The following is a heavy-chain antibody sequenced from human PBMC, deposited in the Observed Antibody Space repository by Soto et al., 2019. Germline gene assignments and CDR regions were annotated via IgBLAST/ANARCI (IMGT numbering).Heavy chain of an antibody. CDR3: ARDGLPIFGVVTPFDY. Sequence: SETLSLTCAISWDSVSSNSAAWNWIRQSPSRGLEWLGRTYYRSKWYNDYAVSVKSRITINPDTSKNQFSLQLNSVTPEDTAVYYSARDGLPIFGVVTPFDYWGQGTLVTVSS. V-gene: IGHV6-1*01. D-gene: IGHD3-3*02. CDR1: WDSVSSNSAA. J-gene: IGHJ4*02. CDR2: TYYRSKWYN.